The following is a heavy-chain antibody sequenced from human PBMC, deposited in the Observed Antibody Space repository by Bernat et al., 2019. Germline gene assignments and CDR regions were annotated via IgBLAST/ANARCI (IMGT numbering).Heavy chain of an antibody. CDR1: GFTFSSYD. Sequence: EVQLVESGGGLVQPGGSLRLSCAASGFTFSSYDMHWVRQATGKGLEWVSAIGTAGDTYYPGSVKGRFTISRENAKNSLYLQMNSLRAGDTAVYYCARGLRGIYCSGGSCYDLSPYGMDVWGQGTTVTVSS. CDR3: ARGLRGIYCSGGSCYDLSPYGMDV. D-gene: IGHD2-15*01. J-gene: IGHJ6*02. CDR2: IGTAGDT. V-gene: IGHV3-13*04.